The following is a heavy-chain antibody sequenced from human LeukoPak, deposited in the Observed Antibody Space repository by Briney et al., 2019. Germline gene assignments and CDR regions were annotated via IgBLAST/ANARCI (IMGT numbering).Heavy chain of an antibody. CDR2: INPNSGGT. CDR3: ARDASSSSAPLNWFDP. V-gene: IGHV1-2*02. D-gene: IGHD6-6*01. Sequence: ASVKVSCKASGYTFTGYYMHWVRQAPGQGLEWMGWINPNSGGTNYAQKFQGRVTMTRDTPISTAYMELSRLRSDDTAVYYCARDASSSSAPLNWFDPWGQGTLVTVSS. CDR1: GYTFTGYY. J-gene: IGHJ5*02.